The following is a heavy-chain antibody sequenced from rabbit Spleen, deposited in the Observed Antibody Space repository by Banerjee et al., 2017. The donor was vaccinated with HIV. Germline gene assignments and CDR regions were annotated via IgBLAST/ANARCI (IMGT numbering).Heavy chain of an antibody. CDR2: SFSGSSGNT. V-gene: IGHV1S40*01. J-gene: IGHJ3*01. CDR1: GIDFSSYYY. D-gene: IGHD6-1*01. Sequence: QSLEESGGGLVQPEGSLTLTCKASGIDFSSYYYMCWVRQAPGKGLEWIACSFSGSSGNTYYATWAKGRFTISKISSTTVTLQMTSLTAADTATYFCARGYGGYNYALDLWGQGTLVTVS. CDR3: ARGYGGYNYALDL.